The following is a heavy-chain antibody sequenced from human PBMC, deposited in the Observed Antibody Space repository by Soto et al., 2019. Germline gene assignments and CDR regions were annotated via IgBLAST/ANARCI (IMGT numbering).Heavy chain of an antibody. V-gene: IGHV3-7*04. D-gene: IGHD3-22*01. CDR3: ARGDYYDSSGPFSDAFDI. Sequence: GGSLRLSCAAAGFTFSDYWMSWVRQAPGKGLEWVANIKPDGSEKWYVDSVKGRFAISRDNAKNSLHLQMNSLRADDTAVYYCARGDYYDSSGPFSDAFDIWGQGTMVTV. J-gene: IGHJ3*02. CDR1: GFTFSDYW. CDR2: IKPDGSEK.